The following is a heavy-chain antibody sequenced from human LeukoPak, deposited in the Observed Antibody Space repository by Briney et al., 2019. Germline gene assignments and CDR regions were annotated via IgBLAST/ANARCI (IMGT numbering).Heavy chain of an antibody. CDR3: AKCVSWETSGWSDY. Sequence: PGGSLRLSCAASGFTFSSYGMHWVRQAPGKGLEWVAVISYDGSDKYYGDSVKGRFTISRDNSKNTLHLQMNSLRSEDTAVYYCAKCVSWETSGWSDYWGQGTLVTVSS. V-gene: IGHV3-30*18. J-gene: IGHJ4*02. CDR2: ISYDGSDK. D-gene: IGHD6-19*01. CDR1: GFTFSSYG.